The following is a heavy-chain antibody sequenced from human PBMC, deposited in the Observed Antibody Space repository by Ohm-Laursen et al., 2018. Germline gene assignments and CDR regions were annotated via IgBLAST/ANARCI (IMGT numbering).Heavy chain of an antibody. CDR1: GFIFSDYA. CDR3: AKDWEQNRHGSSADY. V-gene: IGHV3-23*01. CDR2: ITGSGDTT. J-gene: IGHJ4*02. Sequence: SLRLSCSASGFIFSDYAMTWVRQAPGKGLEWLSTITGSGDTTYYADSVKGRFTISRDNSKNMLHLKINTLRAEDTAVYYCAKDWEQNRHGSSADYWGQGTLVTVSS. D-gene: IGHD1-26*01.